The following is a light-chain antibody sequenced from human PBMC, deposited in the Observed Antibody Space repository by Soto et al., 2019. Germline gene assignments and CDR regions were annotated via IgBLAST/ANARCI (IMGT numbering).Light chain of an antibody. CDR2: STS. V-gene: IGLV7-43*01. Sequence: QAVVTQEPSLTVSPGGTVTLTCASSTGAVTSGYYQNWFQQKPGQAPRALIYSTSNKRSWTPARFSGSLLGGKAALTLSGVQPEEEAEYYCLLYYDGAVVFGGGTKLTVL. CDR1: TGAVTSGYY. J-gene: IGLJ3*02. CDR3: LLYYDGAVV.